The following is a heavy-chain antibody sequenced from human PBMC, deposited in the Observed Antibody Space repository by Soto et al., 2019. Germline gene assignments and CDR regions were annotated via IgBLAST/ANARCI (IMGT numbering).Heavy chain of an antibody. CDR1: GFSLSTSGLG. J-gene: IGHJ3*01. V-gene: IGHV2-5*02. Sequence: SVPTLVNPTQTLTLTCSFSGFSLSTSGLGVGWIRQPPGKALEWLAIVYWDDDKHYSPSLKRRLTIIKDTSKNQVVLTMANMDPVDTATYYCAHRPTGDLWSGYLPGAYDFWGQGTMVTVSS. D-gene: IGHD3-3*01. CDR2: VYWDDDK. CDR3: AHRPTGDLWSGYLPGAYDF.